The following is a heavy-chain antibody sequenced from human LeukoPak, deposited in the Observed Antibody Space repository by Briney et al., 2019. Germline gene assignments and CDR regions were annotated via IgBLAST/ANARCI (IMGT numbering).Heavy chain of an antibody. J-gene: IGHJ6*02. V-gene: IGHV1-69*13. Sequence: SVKVSCKASGGTFSSYAISWVRQAPGQGLEWMGGIIPIFGTANYAQKFQGRVTITADESTSTAYMELSSLRSEDTAVYYCARDPLVPAAMRGYLVGMDVWDQGTTVTVSS. D-gene: IGHD2-2*01. CDR3: ARDPLVPAAMRGYLVGMDV. CDR1: GGTFSSYA. CDR2: IIPIFGTA.